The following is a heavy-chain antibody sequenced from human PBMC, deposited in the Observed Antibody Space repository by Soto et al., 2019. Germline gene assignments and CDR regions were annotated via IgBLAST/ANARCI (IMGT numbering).Heavy chain of an antibody. CDR1: GLTVSSSY. CDR3: AKDPPYYYDSSGYYGY. V-gene: IGHV3-23*01. J-gene: IGHJ4*02. CDR2: ISGSGGST. Sequence: GGSLRLSCAASGLTVSSSYMSWVRQAPGKGLEWVSAISGSGGSTYYADSVKGRFTISRDNSKNTLHLQMNSLRAEDTAVYYCAKDPPYYYDSSGYYGYWGQGTLVTVSS. D-gene: IGHD3-22*01.